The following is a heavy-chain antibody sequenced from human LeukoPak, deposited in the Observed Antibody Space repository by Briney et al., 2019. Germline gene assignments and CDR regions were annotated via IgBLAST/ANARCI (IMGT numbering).Heavy chain of an antibody. V-gene: IGHV3-23*01. J-gene: IGHJ6*02. Sequence: GGSLRLSCAASGFTFSSSAMSWVRQVPGKGLEWVSGISASGGSTSYADSVRGRFTISRDNSKNTLYVQMNSLRDEDTAVYYCAREKSIAVAGNHYYYGMDVWGQGTTVTVSS. CDR3: AREKSIAVAGNHYYYGMDV. D-gene: IGHD6-19*01. CDR1: GFTFSSSA. CDR2: ISASGGST.